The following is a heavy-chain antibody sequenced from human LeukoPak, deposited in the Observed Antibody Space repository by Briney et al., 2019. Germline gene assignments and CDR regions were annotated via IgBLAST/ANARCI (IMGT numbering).Heavy chain of an antibody. CDR3: ASLIDYYIDY. V-gene: IGHV3-48*03. Sequence: GGSLRLSCAVSGFTFSSYEMNWVRQAPGKGLEWVSYISSSGSSIYYADSVKGRFTISRDNAKNSLYLQVNSLRAEDTAVYYCASLIDYYIDYWGQGTLVTVSS. J-gene: IGHJ4*02. CDR2: ISSSGSSI. CDR1: GFTFSSYE. D-gene: IGHD2-21*01.